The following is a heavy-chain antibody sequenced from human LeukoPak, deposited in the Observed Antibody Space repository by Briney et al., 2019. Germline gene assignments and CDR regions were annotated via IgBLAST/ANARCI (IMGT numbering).Heavy chain of an antibody. CDR3: AVYPLRLGELSMSLSDAFDI. Sequence: ASVKVSCKVSGYTLTELSMHWVRQAPGKGLEWMGGFDPEDGETIYAQKFQGRATMTEDTSTDTAYMELSSLRSEDTAVYYCAVYPLRLGELSMSLSDAFDIWGQGTMVTVSS. J-gene: IGHJ3*02. CDR2: FDPEDGET. CDR1: GYTLTELS. D-gene: IGHD3-16*02. V-gene: IGHV1-24*01.